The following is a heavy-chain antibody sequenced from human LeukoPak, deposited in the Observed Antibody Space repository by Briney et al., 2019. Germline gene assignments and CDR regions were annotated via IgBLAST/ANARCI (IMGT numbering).Heavy chain of an antibody. CDR3: ARDCSGGSCPRFDY. J-gene: IGHJ4*02. CDR1: GFTFSSYA. D-gene: IGHD2-15*01. V-gene: IGHV3-30-3*01. CDR2: ISYDGSNK. Sequence: GGSLRLSCAASGFTFSSYAMHWLRQAPGKGLEWVAVISYDGSNKYYADSVKGRFTISRDNSKNTMYLQMNSLRSEDTAVYYCARDCSGGSCPRFDYWGQGRLVTVYS.